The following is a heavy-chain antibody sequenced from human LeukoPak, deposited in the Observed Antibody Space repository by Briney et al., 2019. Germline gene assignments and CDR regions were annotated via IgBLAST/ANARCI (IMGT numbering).Heavy chain of an antibody. V-gene: IGHV3-23*01. D-gene: IGHD6-13*01. Sequence: GGSLRLSCAASGFTFSSYAMSWVRQAPGKGLEWVSAISGSGGSTYYADSVKGRFTISRDNSKNTLYLQMNSLRAEDTAVYYCARDSAATGTWWFDPWGPGTLVTVSS. CDR3: ARDSAATGTWWFDP. CDR2: ISGSGGST. CDR1: GFTFSSYA. J-gene: IGHJ5*02.